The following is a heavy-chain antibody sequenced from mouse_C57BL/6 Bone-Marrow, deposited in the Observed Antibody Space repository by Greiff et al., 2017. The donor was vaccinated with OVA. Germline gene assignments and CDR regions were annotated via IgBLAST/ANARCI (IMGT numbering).Heavy chain of an antibody. J-gene: IGHJ3*01. V-gene: IGHV1-54*01. CDR3: ARTNYYGSRPWFAY. D-gene: IGHD1-1*01. CDR2: INPGSGGT. CDR1: GYAFTNYL. Sequence: VQLQESGAELVRPGTSVKVSCKASGYAFTNYLLEWVKQRPGQGLEWIGVINPGSGGTNYNEKFKGKATLTADKASSTAYMQLSSLTSEDSAVYFCARTNYYGSRPWFAYWGQGTLVTVSA.